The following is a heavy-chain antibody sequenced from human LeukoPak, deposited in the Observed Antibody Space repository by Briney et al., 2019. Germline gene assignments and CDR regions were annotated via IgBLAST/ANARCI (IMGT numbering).Heavy chain of an antibody. D-gene: IGHD3-22*01. V-gene: IGHV4-59*08. CDR1: GGSISSYY. CDR2: IYYSGST. CDR3: AGNYYDSSGYYL. J-gene: IGHJ5*02. Sequence: SETLSLTCTVSGGSISSYYWSWIRQPPGKGLEWIGYIYYSGSTNYNPSLKSRVTISVDTSKNQFSLKLSSVTAADTAVYYCAGNYYDSSGYYLWGQGTLVTVSS.